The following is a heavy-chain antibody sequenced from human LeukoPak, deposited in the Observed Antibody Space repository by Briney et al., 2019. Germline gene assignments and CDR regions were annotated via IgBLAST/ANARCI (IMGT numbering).Heavy chain of an antibody. CDR3: ARDNPRGYTYGYEHYYYSIDV. Sequence: PSETLSLTCTVSGGSISGYYWSWFRQPPGKGLEWIGYIYYSVSTNYNPSLKSRVTISVDTSKNQISLRLTSVTAADTALYYCARDNPRGYTYGYEHYYYSIDVWGQGTTVTVSS. CDR2: IYYSVST. J-gene: IGHJ6*01. D-gene: IGHD5-18*01. CDR1: GGSISGYY. V-gene: IGHV4-59*12.